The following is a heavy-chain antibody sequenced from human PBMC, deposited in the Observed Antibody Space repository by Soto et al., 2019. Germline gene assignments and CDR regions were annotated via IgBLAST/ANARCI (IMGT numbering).Heavy chain of an antibody. CDR3: ARGAPAASNYYYYGMDA. Sequence: GESLKISCKGSGYSFTSYWIGWVRQMPGKGLEWMGIIYPGDSDTRYSPSFQGQVTISADKSISTAYLQWSSLKASDTAMYYCARGAPAASNYYYYGMDAWGQGTTVTVSS. CDR1: GYSFTSYW. J-gene: IGHJ6*02. CDR2: IYPGDSDT. D-gene: IGHD2-2*01. V-gene: IGHV5-51*01.